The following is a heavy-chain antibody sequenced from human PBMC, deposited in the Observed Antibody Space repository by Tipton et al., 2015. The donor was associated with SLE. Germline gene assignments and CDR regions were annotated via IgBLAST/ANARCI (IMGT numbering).Heavy chain of an antibody. Sequence: TLSLTCTVSGGSISSSSYYWSWIRQPPGKGLEWIGEINHSGSTNYNPPLKSRVTISVDTSKNQFSLKLSSVTAADTAVYYCASASSGSYFYYYYYYMDVWGKGTTVTVSS. CDR3: ASASSGSYFYYYYYYMDV. V-gene: IGHV4-39*07. J-gene: IGHJ6*03. CDR1: GGSISSSSYY. D-gene: IGHD3-10*01. CDR2: INHSGST.